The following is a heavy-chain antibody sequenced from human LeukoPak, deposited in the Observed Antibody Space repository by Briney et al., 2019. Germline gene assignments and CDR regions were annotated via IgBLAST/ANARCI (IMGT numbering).Heavy chain of an antibody. CDR2: IYSGGGT. D-gene: IGHD3-22*01. Sequence: PGGSLRLSCAAPGFTVSSNYMSWVRQAPGKGLEWVSVIYSGGGTFYADSVKGRFTISRDNSKNTLYLQMNSLRAEDTAVYYCARMDSYGYEALRYWGQGTLVTVSS. CDR1: GFTVSSNY. J-gene: IGHJ4*02. V-gene: IGHV3-53*01. CDR3: ARMDSYGYEALRY.